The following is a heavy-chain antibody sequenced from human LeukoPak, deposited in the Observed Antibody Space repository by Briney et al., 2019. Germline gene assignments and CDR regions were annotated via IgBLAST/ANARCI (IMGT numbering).Heavy chain of an antibody. V-gene: IGHV4-39*07. Sequence: PSETLSLTCTVSGGSISSSSYYWGWIRQPPGKGLEWIGSIYYSGSTYYNPSLKSRVTISVDTSKNQFSLKLSSVTAADTAVYYCARRRLGGNFDYWGQGTLVTVSS. D-gene: IGHD3-16*01. CDR3: ARRRLGGNFDY. J-gene: IGHJ4*02. CDR2: IYYSGST. CDR1: GGSISSSSYY.